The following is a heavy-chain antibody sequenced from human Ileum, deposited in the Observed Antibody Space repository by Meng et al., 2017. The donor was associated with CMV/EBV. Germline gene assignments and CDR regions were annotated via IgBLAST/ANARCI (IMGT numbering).Heavy chain of an antibody. CDR2: ISAYNGNT. D-gene: IGHD2-15*01. V-gene: IGHV1-18*01. J-gene: IGHJ5*02. CDR3: ARSGGYCSGGSCPDA. CDR1: GYTFTSYD. Sequence: QGQLGQFGAEGKKPGASVKVSCKASGYTFTSYDSSWVRQAPGQGLEWLGWISAYNGNTNYAQKLQGRVTMTTDTSTTTAYMELRSLRSDDTAVYYCARSGGYCSGGSCPDAWGQGTLVTVSS.